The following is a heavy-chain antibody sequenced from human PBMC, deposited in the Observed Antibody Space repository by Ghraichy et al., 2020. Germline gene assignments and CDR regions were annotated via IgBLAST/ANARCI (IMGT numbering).Heavy chain of an antibody. V-gene: IGHV3-7*03. D-gene: IGHD2-21*02. CDR2: IKQDGSEK. CDR3: ASHPVTNCGGDCYSSWYFDL. Sequence: GGSLRRSCAVSGFTFSNYWMSWVRQAPGKGLEWVANIKQDGSEKYYVDSVKGRFTISRDNAKNSLFLQMNSLRAEDTAVYYCASHPVTNCGGDCYSSWYFDLWGRGTLVTVSS. J-gene: IGHJ2*01. CDR1: GFTFSNYW.